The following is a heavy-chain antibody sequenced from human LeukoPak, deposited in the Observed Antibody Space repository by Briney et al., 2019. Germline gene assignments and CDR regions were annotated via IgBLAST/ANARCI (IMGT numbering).Heavy chain of an antibody. CDR1: GFTFSSYS. CDR2: ISSSSSYI. Sequence: PGGPLRLSCAASGFTFSSYSMNWVRQAPGKGLEWVSSISSSSSYIYYADSVKGRFTVSRDNAKNSLYLQMNSLRAEDTAVYYCAREPDIYALGDWGQGTLVTVSS. V-gene: IGHV3-21*01. CDR3: AREPDIYALGD. J-gene: IGHJ4*02. D-gene: IGHD2-15*01.